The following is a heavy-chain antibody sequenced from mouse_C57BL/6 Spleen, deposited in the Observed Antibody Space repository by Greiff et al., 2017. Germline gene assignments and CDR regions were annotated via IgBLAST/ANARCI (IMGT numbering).Heavy chain of an antibody. V-gene: IGHV6-3*01. Sequence: EVQLQESGGGLVQPGGSMKLSCVASGFTFSNYWMNWVRQSPEKGLEWVAQIRLKSDNYATHYAESVKGRFTISRDDSKSSVYLQMNNVRAEDTGIYYCTGGSGDYWGQGTTLTVSS. D-gene: IGHD1-1*01. CDR3: TGGSGDY. CDR2: IRLKSDNYAT. CDR1: GFTFSNYW. J-gene: IGHJ2*01.